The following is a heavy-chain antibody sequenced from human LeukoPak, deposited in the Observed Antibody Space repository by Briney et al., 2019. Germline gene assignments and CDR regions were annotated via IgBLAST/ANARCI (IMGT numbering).Heavy chain of an antibody. V-gene: IGHV3-23*01. D-gene: IGHD3-3*01. CDR1: GFTFSNYA. CDR2: ITTSGGIT. Sequence: GGSLRLSCAASGFTFSNYAMNWVRQAPGKGLEWVSTITTSGGITYYADFVKGRFTIFRDNSKNTLYLQMNILTAEDTAVYYCAKENYDFWSGSTFDYWGQGTLVTVSS. CDR3: AKENYDFWSGSTFDY. J-gene: IGHJ4*02.